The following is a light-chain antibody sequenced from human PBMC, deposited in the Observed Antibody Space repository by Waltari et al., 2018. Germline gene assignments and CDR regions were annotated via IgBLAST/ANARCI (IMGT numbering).Light chain of an antibody. CDR3: QQYNNWWT. CDR1: QSVSSS. CDR2: GAS. V-gene: IGKV3-15*01. J-gene: IGKJ1*01. Sequence: IVMTQSPATLSVSPGERATLSCRASQSVSSSLAWYQQKPGQAPRLLVYGASTRATGIPARFSGSGSGTEFTLTISNLQSEDFAVYYCQQYNNWWTFGQGTKVEIK.